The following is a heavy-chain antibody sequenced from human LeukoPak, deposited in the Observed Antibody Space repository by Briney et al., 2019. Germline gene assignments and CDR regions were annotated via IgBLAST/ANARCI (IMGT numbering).Heavy chain of an antibody. CDR2: IYHTGST. CDR1: GDSIGAINW. J-gene: IGHJ4*02. V-gene: IGHV4-4*02. D-gene: IGHD5-18*01. CDR3: ARDSDKTAMVFKSFDY. Sequence: SGTLSLTCDVSGDSIGAINWWNWVRQPPGKGLEWIGEIYHTGSTNYSPSLKSRVTISVDKSKNQFSLRLSSVTAADTAVYYCARDSDKTAMVFKSFDYWGQGTLVTVSS.